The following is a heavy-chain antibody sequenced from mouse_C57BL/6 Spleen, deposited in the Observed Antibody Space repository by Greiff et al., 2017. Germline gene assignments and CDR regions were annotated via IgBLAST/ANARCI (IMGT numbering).Heavy chain of an antibody. CDR1: GYTFTSYT. Sequence: VQLQQSGAELARPGASVKMSCKASGYTFTSYTMHWVKQRPGQGLEWIGYINPSSGYTKYNQKFKDKATLTADKSSSTAYMQLSSLTSEYSAVYYCARSAGTAFAYWGQGTLVTVSA. CDR3: ARSAGTAFAY. CDR2: INPSSGYT. D-gene: IGHD4-1*01. J-gene: IGHJ3*01. V-gene: IGHV1-4*01.